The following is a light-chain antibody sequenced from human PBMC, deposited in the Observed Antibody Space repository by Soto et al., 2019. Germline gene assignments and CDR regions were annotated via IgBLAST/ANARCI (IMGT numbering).Light chain of an antibody. CDR3: QQYKNWPPLT. CDR2: GAS. J-gene: IGKJ4*01. V-gene: IGKV3-15*01. CDR1: QSVSSN. Sequence: EIVMTQSPATLSVSPGETATLSCRASQSVSSNLAWYQQKPGQAPSLLIYGASTRATDIPPRFSSSGSGTEFTLTITSLQSEDFAVYYCQQYKNWPPLTFGGGTKVEIK.